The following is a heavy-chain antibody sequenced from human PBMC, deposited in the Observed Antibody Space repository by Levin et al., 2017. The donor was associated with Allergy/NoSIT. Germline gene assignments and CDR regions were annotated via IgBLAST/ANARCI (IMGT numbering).Heavy chain of an antibody. D-gene: IGHD3-22*01. V-gene: IGHV4-59*01. Sequence: PSETLSLTCTVSGGSISSYYWSWIRQPPGKGLEWIGYIYYSGGPNYNPSLKSRVTISLDTSTNQFSLNLSPVPAADTAVYYCARVDYYDSSGYYPHSVAFDIWGQGTMVTVSS. CDR3: ARVDYYDSSGYYPHSVAFDI. J-gene: IGHJ3*02. CDR2: IYYSGGP. CDR1: GGSISSYY.